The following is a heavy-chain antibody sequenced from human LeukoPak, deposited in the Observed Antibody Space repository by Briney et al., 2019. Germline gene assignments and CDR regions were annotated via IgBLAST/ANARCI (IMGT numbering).Heavy chain of an antibody. D-gene: IGHD3-10*01. CDR3: ARDRGSGSYDNWFDP. Sequence: ASVKVSCKASGGTFSSYAISWVRQAPGQGLEWMGGIISIFGTANYAQKFQGRVTITADKSTSTAYMELSSLRSEDTAVYYCARDRGSGSYDNWFDPWGQGTLVTVSS. CDR1: GGTFSSYA. J-gene: IGHJ5*02. CDR2: IISIFGTA. V-gene: IGHV1-69*06.